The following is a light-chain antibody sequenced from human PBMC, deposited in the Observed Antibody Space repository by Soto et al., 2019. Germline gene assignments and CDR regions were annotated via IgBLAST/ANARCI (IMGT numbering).Light chain of an antibody. J-gene: IGLJ3*02. CDR1: SSNIGRNY. CDR3: AAWDDSLSGSWV. CDR2: NDN. V-gene: IGLV1-47*01. Sequence: QLVLTQPPSASGTPGQRVTISCSGSSSNIGRNYVYWYQQVPGTAPKLLIYNDNRRPSGVPDRFSGSRSGTSASLAISGLRSEEEADYYCAAWDDSLSGSWVFGGGTKLTVL.